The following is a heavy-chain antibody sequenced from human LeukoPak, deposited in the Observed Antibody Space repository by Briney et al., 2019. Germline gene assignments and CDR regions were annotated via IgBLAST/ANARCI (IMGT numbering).Heavy chain of an antibody. D-gene: IGHD3-16*01. V-gene: IGHV3-49*04. Sequence: PGRSLRLSCTGSGYTFRDYAMSWVRQSPGKGLEWVSLIRSKAFGGATEYAASVKGRFTISRDDSKSIAYLQMNSLKTEDTAMYYCTRDGGTLDYWGQGTLVTVSS. CDR3: TRDGGTLDY. J-gene: IGHJ4*02. CDR1: GYTFRDYA. CDR2: IRSKAFGGAT.